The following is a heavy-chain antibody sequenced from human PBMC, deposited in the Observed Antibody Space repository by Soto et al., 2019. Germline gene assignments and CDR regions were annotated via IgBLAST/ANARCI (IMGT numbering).Heavy chain of an antibody. CDR2: IRSKAYGGTT. V-gene: IGHV3-49*03. J-gene: IGHJ4*02. Sequence: PGGSLRLSCTASGFTFGDYAMSWFRQAPGKGLEWVGFIRSKAYGGTTEYAASVKGRFTISRDDSKSIAYLQMNSLKTEDTAVYYCTRAEYDILTGYYLDYWGQGTLVTVSS. CDR1: GFTFGDYA. CDR3: TRAEYDILTGYYLDY. D-gene: IGHD3-9*01.